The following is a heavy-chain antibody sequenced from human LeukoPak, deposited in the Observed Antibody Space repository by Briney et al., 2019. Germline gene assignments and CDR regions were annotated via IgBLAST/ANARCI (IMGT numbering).Heavy chain of an antibody. J-gene: IGHJ4*02. CDR3: AKKEAYYYGSGSDYFDY. D-gene: IGHD3-10*01. Sequence: GGSLRLSCAASGFTFSSYAMSWVRQAPGKGLEWVSAISGNGGSTYYADSVKGRFTISRDNSKNTLYLQMNSLRAEDTAVYYCAKKEAYYYGSGSDYFDYWGQGTLVTVSS. V-gene: IGHV3-23*01. CDR1: GFTFSSYA. CDR2: ISGNGGST.